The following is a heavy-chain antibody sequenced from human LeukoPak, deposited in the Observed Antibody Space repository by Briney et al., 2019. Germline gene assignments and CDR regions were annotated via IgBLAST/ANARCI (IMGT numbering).Heavy chain of an antibody. D-gene: IGHD6-13*01. J-gene: IGHJ4*02. CDR3: AKERSSSLGDHFDY. CDR2: ISWNSGSI. CDR1: GFTFDDYA. Sequence: GGSLRLSCAASGFTFDDYAMHWVRQAPGKGLEWVSGISWNSGSIGYADSVKGRFTISRDNAKNSLYLQMNSLRAEDTALYYCAKERSSSLGDHFDYWGQGTLVTVSS. V-gene: IGHV3-9*01.